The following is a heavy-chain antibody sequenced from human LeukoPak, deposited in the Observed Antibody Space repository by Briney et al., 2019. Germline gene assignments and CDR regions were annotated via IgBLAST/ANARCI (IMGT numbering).Heavy chain of an antibody. CDR3: AKAYSYGPLYYYYGMDV. D-gene: IGHD5-18*01. CDR2: ISYDGSNK. CDR1: GFTFSSYG. J-gene: IGHJ6*02. V-gene: IGHV3-30*18. Sequence: AGGSLRLSCAASGFTFSSYGMHWVRQAPGKGLEWVAVISYDGSNKYYAGSVKGRFTISRDNSKNTLYLQMNSLRAEDTAVYYCAKAYSYGPLYYYYGMDVWGQGTTVTVSS.